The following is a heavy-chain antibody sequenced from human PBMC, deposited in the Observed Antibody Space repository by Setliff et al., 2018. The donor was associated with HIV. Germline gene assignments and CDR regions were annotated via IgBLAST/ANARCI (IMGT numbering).Heavy chain of an antibody. D-gene: IGHD1-26*01. Sequence: PSETLSLTCSVSGASSAASVSDFFWSWIRQPPGKGLEWIGYIYTTESTNYNPSLKSRVTISVDASKNQFSLKLHSVTAADTAVYYCASGEDSGSYGEPFNSWGQGALVTVSS. CDR1: GASSAASVSDFF. CDR2: IYTTEST. CDR3: ASGEDSGSYGEPFNS. J-gene: IGHJ4*02. V-gene: IGHV4-4*09.